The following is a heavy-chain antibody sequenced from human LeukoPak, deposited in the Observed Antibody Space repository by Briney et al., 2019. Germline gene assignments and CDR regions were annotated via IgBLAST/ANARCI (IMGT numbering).Heavy chain of an antibody. Sequence: SETLSLTCTVSGYSISSGYYWGWIRQPPGKGLEWIGSIYHSGSTYYNPSLKSRVTISADTSKNQFSLKLSSVTAADTAVYYCARDRMGYYDSSGYYDYWGQGTLVTVSS. V-gene: IGHV4-38-2*02. CDR3: ARDRMGYYDSSGYYDY. CDR2: IYHSGST. CDR1: GYSISSGYY. J-gene: IGHJ4*02. D-gene: IGHD3-22*01.